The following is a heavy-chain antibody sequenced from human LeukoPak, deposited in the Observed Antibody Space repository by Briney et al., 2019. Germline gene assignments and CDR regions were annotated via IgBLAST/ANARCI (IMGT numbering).Heavy chain of an antibody. CDR2: IYYSGNT. V-gene: IGHV4-39*01. Sequence: PSETLSLTCTVSGDSISTSNSYWGWIRQPPGKGLEWIGSIYYSGNTYYNASLKSRVTISVDTSKNQFSLQLNSVTPEDTAVYYCARGPGMLDYWGQGTLVTVSS. J-gene: IGHJ4*02. D-gene: IGHD1-14*01. CDR3: ARGPGMLDY. CDR1: GDSISTSNSY.